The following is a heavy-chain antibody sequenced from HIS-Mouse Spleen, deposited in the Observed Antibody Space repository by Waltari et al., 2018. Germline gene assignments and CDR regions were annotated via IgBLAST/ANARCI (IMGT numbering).Heavy chain of an antibody. Sequence: QVQLQQWGAGLLKPSETLSLTCAVYGGSFSGYYWRWIRQPPGQGLEWIGEINHSGSTNYNPSLKSRVTISVDTSKNQFSLKLSSVTAADTAVYYCARGRRITMVRGVILDAFDIWGQGTMVTVSS. J-gene: IGHJ3*02. D-gene: IGHD3-10*01. CDR2: INHSGST. CDR3: ARGRRITMVRGVILDAFDI. V-gene: IGHV4-34*01. CDR1: GGSFSGYY.